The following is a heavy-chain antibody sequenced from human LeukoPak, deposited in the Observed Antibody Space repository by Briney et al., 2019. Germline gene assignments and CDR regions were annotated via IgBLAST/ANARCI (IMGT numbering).Heavy chain of an antibody. Sequence: SVKVSCKASGGTFSSYAISWVRQAPGQGLEWMGRIIPILGIANYAQKFQGRVTITADKSTSTAYMELSSLRSEDTAVYYCARVVRSGSYYAEYFQHWGQGTLVTVSS. CDR1: GGTFSSYA. D-gene: IGHD1-26*01. CDR2: IIPILGIA. V-gene: IGHV1-69*04. J-gene: IGHJ1*01. CDR3: ARVVRSGSYYAEYFQH.